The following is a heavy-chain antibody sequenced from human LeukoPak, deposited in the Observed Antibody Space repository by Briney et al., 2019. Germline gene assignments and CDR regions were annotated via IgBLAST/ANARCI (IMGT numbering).Heavy chain of an antibody. D-gene: IGHD3-9*01. Sequence: SETLSLTCTVSGGSVSSGSYYWSWIRQPPGKGLEWIGYIYYSGSTNYNPSLKSRVTISVDTSKNQFSLKLSSVTAADTAVYYCAGEGYDILTGPGASGMEVWGKGTRSPSPQ. CDR2: IYYSGST. V-gene: IGHV4-61*01. CDR3: AGEGYDILTGPGASGMEV. J-gene: IGHJ6*04. CDR1: GGSVSSGSYY.